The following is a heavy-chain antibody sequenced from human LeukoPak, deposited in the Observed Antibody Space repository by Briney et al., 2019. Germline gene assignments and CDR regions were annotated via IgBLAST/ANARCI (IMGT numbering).Heavy chain of an antibody. CDR3: ARGMVRGFKSIFSPHNWFDP. J-gene: IGHJ5*02. V-gene: IGHV4-39*07. D-gene: IGHD3-10*01. CDR1: GGSISSSSYY. CDR2: IYYSGST. Sequence: PSETLSLTCTVSGGSISSSSYYWGWIRQPPGKGLEWIGSIYYSGSTYYNPSLKSRVTISVDTSKNQFSLKLSSVTAADTAVYYCARGMVRGFKSIFSPHNWFDPWGQGTLVTVSS.